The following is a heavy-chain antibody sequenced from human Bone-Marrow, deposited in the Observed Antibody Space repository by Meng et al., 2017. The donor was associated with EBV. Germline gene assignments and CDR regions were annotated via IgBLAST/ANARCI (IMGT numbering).Heavy chain of an antibody. CDR2: LIPMSGAP. J-gene: IGHJ4*02. D-gene: IGHD3-10*01. CDR3: ASESGRGFTPDY. V-gene: IGHV1-69*01. Sequence: QVPVVQSGAEVKKPGSSVKVSCWTSGGTFNSDAVSWVRQAPGQGLEWMGGLIPMSGAPHYAQKFQGRVTITADESTSTHYMDLSNLRSDDTAMYYCASESGRGFTPDYWGQGTLVTVSS. CDR1: GGTFNSDA.